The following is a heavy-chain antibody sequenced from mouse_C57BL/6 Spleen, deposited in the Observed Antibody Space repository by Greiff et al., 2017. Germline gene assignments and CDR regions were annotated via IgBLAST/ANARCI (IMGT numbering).Heavy chain of an antibody. CDR2: IDPEDGET. D-gene: IGHD1-1*01. V-gene: IGHV14-2*01. J-gene: IGHJ3*01. CDR1: GFNIKDDY. CDR3: TRKDYGSSFAWFAD. Sequence: EVKLQQSGAELVKPGASVKLSCTASGFNIKDDYMHWVKQRTEQGLEWIGRIDPEDGETKSATKFQGKATITADTSSNTAYLQLSSLTSEDTAVYYCTRKDYGSSFAWFADWGQGALVTVSA.